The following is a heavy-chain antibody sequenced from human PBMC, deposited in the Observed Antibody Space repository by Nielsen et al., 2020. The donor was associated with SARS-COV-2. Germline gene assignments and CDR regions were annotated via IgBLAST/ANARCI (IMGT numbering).Heavy chain of an antibody. J-gene: IGHJ6*02. V-gene: IGHV4-61*06. D-gene: IGHD3-3*01. CDR2: IYYSGRT. Sequence: PGKGLEWIGYIYYSGRTNYNPSLKSRVTISVDTSKNQFSLKLSSVTAADTALYYCARERVGGITIFGVVTRYGMDVWGQGTTVTVSS. CDR3: ARERVGGITIFGVVTRYGMDV.